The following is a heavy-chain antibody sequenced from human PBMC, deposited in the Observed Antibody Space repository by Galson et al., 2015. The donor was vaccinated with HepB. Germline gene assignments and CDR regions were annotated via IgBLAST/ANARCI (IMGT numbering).Heavy chain of an antibody. CDR1: GFTFSNY. CDR3: ASPTSETWDLLLSD. V-gene: IGHV3-53*01. D-gene: IGHD1-26*01. J-gene: IGHJ4*02. Sequence: SLRLSCAVSGFTFSNYVNWVRQAPGKGLEWVSLLSLNDNTFYADSVKGRFTVSRDNSKNTVYLQMDRLRAEDTAVYFCASPTSETWDLLLSDWGQGTLVTVSS. CDR2: LSLNDNT.